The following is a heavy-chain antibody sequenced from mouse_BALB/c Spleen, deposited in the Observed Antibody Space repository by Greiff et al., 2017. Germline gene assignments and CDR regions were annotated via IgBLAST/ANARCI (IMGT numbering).Heavy chain of an antibody. CDR2: IWAGGST. J-gene: IGHJ3*01. V-gene: IGHV2-9*02. CDR3: AREGGNDAWFAY. Sequence: VQLQESGPGLVAPSQSLSITCTVSGFSLTSYGVHWVRQPPGKGLEWLGVIWAGGSTNYNSALMSRLSISKDNSKSQVFLKMNSLQTDDTAMYYCAREGGNDAWFAYWGQGTLVTVSA. CDR1: GFSLTSYG. D-gene: IGHD2-2*01.